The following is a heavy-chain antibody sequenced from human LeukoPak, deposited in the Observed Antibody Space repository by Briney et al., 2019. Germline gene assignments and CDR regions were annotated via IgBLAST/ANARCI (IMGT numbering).Heavy chain of an antibody. Sequence: GASVKVSCKVSGYTLTELSMHWVRQAPGKGLEWMGGFDPEDGETIYAQKFQGRVTVTEDTSTDTAYMELSSLRSEDTAVYYCATDFGYYDSSGYRNFDYWGQGTLVTVSS. J-gene: IGHJ4*02. CDR1: GYTLTELS. D-gene: IGHD3-22*01. CDR2: FDPEDGET. CDR3: ATDFGYYDSSGYRNFDY. V-gene: IGHV1-24*01.